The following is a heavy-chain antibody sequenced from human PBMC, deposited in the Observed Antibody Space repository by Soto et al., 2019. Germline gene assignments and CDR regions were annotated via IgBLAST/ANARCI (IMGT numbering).Heavy chain of an antibody. D-gene: IGHD3-16*01. CDR1: GFTVRSNY. CDR2: IYSAGSI. CDR3: VRGPPLRNPFGEALEYYFDS. V-gene: IGHV3-66*01. Sequence: GGSLRLSCAASGFTVRSNYMGWVRQAPGKGLEWVSLIYSAGSIYYADSVRGRFTISRDTSKNTLYLQMNSLRAEDTAVFYCVRGPPLRNPFGEALEYYFDSWGQGTLLTVSS. J-gene: IGHJ4*02.